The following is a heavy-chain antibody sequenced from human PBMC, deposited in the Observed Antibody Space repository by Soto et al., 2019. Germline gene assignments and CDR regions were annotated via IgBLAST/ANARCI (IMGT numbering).Heavy chain of an antibody. V-gene: IGHV3-23*01. Sequence: EVQLLESGGGLVQPGGSLRLSCAASGFTFSSYAMRWVRQAPGKGLEWVSAISGSGDSTYYADSVKGRFTISRDNSKNTVSLQMNRLRGEDTAVYYCARRGSGSYYDYWGQGTLVTVSS. CDR1: GFTFSSYA. CDR3: ARRGSGSYYDY. J-gene: IGHJ4*02. CDR2: ISGSGDST. D-gene: IGHD1-26*01.